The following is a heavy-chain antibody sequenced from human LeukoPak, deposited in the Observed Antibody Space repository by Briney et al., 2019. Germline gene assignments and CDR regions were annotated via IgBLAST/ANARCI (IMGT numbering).Heavy chain of an antibody. D-gene: IGHD3-3*01. CDR2: INTDGRST. Sequence: GGSLRLSCAASGFTFSGNWMHWVRQVPGKGLVWVSRINTDGRSTGYADSVKGRFTISRDNAENTLYLQMNSLRAEDTAIYYCARGKGGSGYSIDYWGQGTLVTVSS. CDR1: GFTFSGNW. J-gene: IGHJ4*02. V-gene: IGHV3-74*01. CDR3: ARGKGGSGYSIDY.